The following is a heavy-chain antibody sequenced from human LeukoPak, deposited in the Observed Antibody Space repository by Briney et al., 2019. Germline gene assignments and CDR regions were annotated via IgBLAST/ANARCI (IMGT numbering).Heavy chain of an antibody. Sequence: SVKLSCKDSGNSNIHWVRQTPGQGLEWMGRIIPILGIANYAQKFQGRVTITADKSTSTAYMELSSLRSEDTAVYYCARGPGDGYNLGEEYFQHWGQGTLVTVSS. J-gene: IGHJ1*01. CDR1: GNSN. D-gene: IGHD5-24*01. V-gene: IGHV1-69*02. CDR2: IIPILGIA. CDR3: ARGPGDGYNLGEEYFQH.